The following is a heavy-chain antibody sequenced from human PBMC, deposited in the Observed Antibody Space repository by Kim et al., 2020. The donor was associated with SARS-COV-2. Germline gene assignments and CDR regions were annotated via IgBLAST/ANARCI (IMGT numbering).Heavy chain of an antibody. Sequence: LMSRVTISVDTSKNQFSLKLSSVTAADTAVYYCARVPTGYYDSSGYFFDYWGQGTLVTVSS. CDR3: ARVPTGYYDSSGYFFDY. J-gene: IGHJ4*02. D-gene: IGHD3-22*01. V-gene: IGHV4-31*02.